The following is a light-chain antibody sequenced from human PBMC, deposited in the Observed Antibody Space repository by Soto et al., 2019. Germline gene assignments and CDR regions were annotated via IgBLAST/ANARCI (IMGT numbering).Light chain of an antibody. CDR1: SSDVGGYNY. CDR3: CSYTGTYTWV. V-gene: IGLV2-11*01. CDR2: DVN. Sequence: QSVLTQPRSVSGSPGQSVTISCTGTSSDVGGYNYVSWYQQYPGKAPKFVIYDVNKRPSGVSDRFSGSKSGNTASLTISGLQAEDEADYYCCSYTGTYTWVFGGGTKLTVL. J-gene: IGLJ3*02.